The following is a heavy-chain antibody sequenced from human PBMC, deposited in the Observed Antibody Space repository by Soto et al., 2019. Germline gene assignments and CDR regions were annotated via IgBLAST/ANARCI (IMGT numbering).Heavy chain of an antibody. Sequence: GGSLRFSCAASGFTFSSYAMSWVRQAPGKGLEWVSAISGSGGSTYYADSVKGRFTISRDNSKNTLYLQMNSLRAEDTAVYYCAKWDCSSTSCYISGYYYYYGMDVWGQGTTVTVSS. V-gene: IGHV3-23*01. CDR3: AKWDCSSTSCYISGYYYYYGMDV. D-gene: IGHD2-2*02. J-gene: IGHJ6*02. CDR1: GFTFSSYA. CDR2: ISGSGGST.